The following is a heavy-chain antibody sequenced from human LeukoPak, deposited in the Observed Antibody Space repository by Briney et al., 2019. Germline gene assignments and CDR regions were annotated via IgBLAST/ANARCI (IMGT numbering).Heavy chain of an antibody. CDR1: GFTFSSYV. D-gene: IGHD5-18*01. J-gene: IGHJ3*02. Sequence: GGSLRLSCAASGFTFSSYVMHWVRQAPGKGLEWVAIISYDGSNEYYADSVKGRFTISRDNAKNSLYLQMNSLRAEDTAVYYCARDGPWIQLLSPRAFDIWGQGTMVTVSS. CDR2: ISYDGSNE. V-gene: IGHV3-30*04. CDR3: ARDGPWIQLLSPRAFDI.